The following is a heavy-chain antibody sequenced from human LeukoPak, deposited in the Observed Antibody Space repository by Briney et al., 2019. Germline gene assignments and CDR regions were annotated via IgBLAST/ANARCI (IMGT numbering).Heavy chain of an antibody. D-gene: IGHD2/OR15-2a*01. J-gene: IGHJ5*02. CDR3: ARHDCDSSRCSVNWFDP. V-gene: IGHV4-39*01. CDR1: GVSMSSSPYH. Sequence: SETLSLTCTVSGVSMSSSPYHWGWIRQPPGKGLEWIGTIYDSGNTNYNPSLRSRLTISVDTSRNQFSLKLSSVTAADTAVYYCARHDCDSSRCSVNWFDPWGQGTLVTVSS. CDR2: IYDSGNT.